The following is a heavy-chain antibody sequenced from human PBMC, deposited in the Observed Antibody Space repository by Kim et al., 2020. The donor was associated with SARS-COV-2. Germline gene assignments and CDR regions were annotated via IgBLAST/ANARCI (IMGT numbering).Heavy chain of an antibody. D-gene: IGHD3-16*01. CDR1: GFTSNIYA. CDR3: VRDTSPGGADV. V-gene: IGHV3-9*02. J-gene: IGHJ6*01. CDR2: FHLDILRT. Sequence: GGSLRLSCAASGFTSNIYAMHWVRQVPGKGLEWVAGFHLDILRTDYSDSVRGRFTIFSDNAKNSLYLQMKSLRVDDTALYFCVRDTSPGGADVRGQGTTV.